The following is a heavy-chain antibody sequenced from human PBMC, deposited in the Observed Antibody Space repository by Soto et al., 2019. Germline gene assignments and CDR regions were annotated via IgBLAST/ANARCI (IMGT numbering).Heavy chain of an antibody. CDR3: ARGGHIAVVTASFDT. V-gene: IGHV1-46*02. D-gene: IGHD2-21*02. Sequence: QVQLVQSGAEVRKPGASVKVSCKPSGYTFNTYYLHWLRQAPGQALEWMGVIHPSGGGTTYAQKFLGRVTVTRATSTTTVFMELSSLRSDDTAVYYCARGGHIAVVTASFDTWGQGTLVTVSS. CDR1: GYTFNTYY. J-gene: IGHJ4*02. CDR2: IHPSGGGT.